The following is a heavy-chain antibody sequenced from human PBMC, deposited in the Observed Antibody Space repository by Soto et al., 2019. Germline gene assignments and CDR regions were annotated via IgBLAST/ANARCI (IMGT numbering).Heavy chain of an antibody. CDR1: GFDFKYYA. CDR2: ISASETTT. V-gene: IGHV3-23*01. CDR3: AKGPRSNRLIAFGEEY. D-gene: IGHD3-16*01. J-gene: IGHJ4*02. Sequence: GGSLRLSCTASGFDFKYYAMSWVRQAPGKGLEWVSAISASETTTYYADSVQGRFTISRDNSMNTLHLQMNSLRADDTAVYYCAKGPRSNRLIAFGEEYWGQGTLVSASS.